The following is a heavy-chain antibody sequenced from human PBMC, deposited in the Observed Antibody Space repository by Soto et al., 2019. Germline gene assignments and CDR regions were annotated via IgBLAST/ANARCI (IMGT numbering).Heavy chain of an antibody. V-gene: IGHV4-34*01. CDR3: ARGKNYYDMPYGMDL. Sequence: SETLSLTCAVYGGSLIGYYWSWIRQPPGKGLEWIGEINHSGSTNYNPSLKSRVTISVDTSKNQFSLKLSSVTAADTAVYYCARGKNYYDMPYGMDLWGQGTTVTVSS. J-gene: IGHJ6*02. CDR1: GGSLIGYY. D-gene: IGHD3-3*01. CDR2: INHSGST.